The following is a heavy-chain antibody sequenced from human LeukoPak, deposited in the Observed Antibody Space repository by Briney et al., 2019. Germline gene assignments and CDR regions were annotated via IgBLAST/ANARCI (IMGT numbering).Heavy chain of an antibody. CDR2: IIPIFGTA. J-gene: IGHJ5*02. CDR1: GGTFSSYA. CDR3: ARKMVLPGIAAAGTNRKNWFDP. Sequence: SVKVSCKASGGTFSSYAISWVRQAPGQGLEWMGRIIPIFGTANYAQKFQGRVTITTDESTSTAYMELSSLRSEDTAVYYCARKMVLPGIAAAGTNRKNWFDPWGQGTLVTVSS. D-gene: IGHD6-13*01. V-gene: IGHV1-69*05.